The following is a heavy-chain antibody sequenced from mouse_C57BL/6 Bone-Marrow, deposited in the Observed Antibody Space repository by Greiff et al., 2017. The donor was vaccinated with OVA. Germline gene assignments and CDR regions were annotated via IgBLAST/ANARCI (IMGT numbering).Heavy chain of an antibody. Sequence: EVHLVESGPGLVKPSQSLSLTCSVTGYSITSGYYWNWIRQFPGNKLEWMGYISYDGSNNYNPSLKNRISITRDTSKNKFFLKLNSVTTEDTATYYCARAIYYDYDEGNWYFDVWGTGTTVTVSS. J-gene: IGHJ1*03. CDR2: ISYDGSN. CDR1: GYSITSGYY. D-gene: IGHD2-4*01. CDR3: ARAIYYDYDEGNWYFDV. V-gene: IGHV3-6*01.